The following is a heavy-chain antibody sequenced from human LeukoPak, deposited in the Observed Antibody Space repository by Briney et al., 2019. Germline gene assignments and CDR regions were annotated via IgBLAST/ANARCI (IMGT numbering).Heavy chain of an antibody. J-gene: IGHJ5*02. CDR2: INHSGST. CDR3: ARYAIAAKNWFDP. D-gene: IGHD6-13*01. V-gene: IGHV4-34*01. CDR1: GGSFSGYY. Sequence: SETLSLTCAVYGGSFSGYYWSWIRQPPGKGLEWIGEINHSGSTNYNPSLKSRVTISVDTSKNQFSLKLSSVTAADTAVYYCARYAIAAKNWFDPWGQGTLVTVSS.